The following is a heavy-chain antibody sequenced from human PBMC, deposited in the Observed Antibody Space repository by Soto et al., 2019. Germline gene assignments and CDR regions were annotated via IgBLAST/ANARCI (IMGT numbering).Heavy chain of an antibody. CDR1: KGSLIFYI. D-gene: IGHD5-18*01. V-gene: IGHV4-59*12. CDR2: IYYRGTT. CDR3: TRVATAVPS. J-gene: IGHJ5*02. Sequence: QLKRQGSGPGLVESSETLSLTAEFFKGSLIFYIWGWFGQPPGKDLEWIGNIYYRGTTNYNPSLQGRVTMSIDTSKNQFSLMLTSVTAADTAVYYCTRVATAVPSWGRGVLVTVSS.